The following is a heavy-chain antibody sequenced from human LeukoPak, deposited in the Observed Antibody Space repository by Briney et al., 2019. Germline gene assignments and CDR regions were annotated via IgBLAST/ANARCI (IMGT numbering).Heavy chain of an antibody. J-gene: IGHJ4*02. CDR2: ISGTGGST. V-gene: IGHV3-23*01. D-gene: IGHD3-10*01. CDR3: AREALLWFGELSVPLGY. Sequence: GGSLRLSCAASGFTFSTYAMTWVRQAPGKGLEWVSLISGTGGSTYYADSVKGRFTISRDNSKNSLYLQMNSLRAEDTAVYYCAREALLWFGELSVPLGYWGQGTLVTVSS. CDR1: GFTFSTYA.